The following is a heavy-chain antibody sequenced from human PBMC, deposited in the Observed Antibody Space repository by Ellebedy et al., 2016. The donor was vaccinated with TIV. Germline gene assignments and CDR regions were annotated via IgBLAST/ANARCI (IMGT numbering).Heavy chain of an antibody. J-gene: IGHJ5*02. CDR3: ARDSKLLITNWSDP. D-gene: IGHD2-15*01. V-gene: IGHV3-23*01. Sequence: GESLKISCAASGFTFSSYAMTWVRQAQGKGLEWVSAISGTGGNTYYADSVKGRFTISRDNGKNSLYLQMNSLRAEETAVYYCARDSKLLITNWSDPWGQGTLVTVSS. CDR2: ISGTGGNT. CDR1: GFTFSSYA.